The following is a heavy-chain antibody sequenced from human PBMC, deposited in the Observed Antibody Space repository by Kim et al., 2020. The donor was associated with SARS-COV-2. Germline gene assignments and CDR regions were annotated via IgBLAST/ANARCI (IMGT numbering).Heavy chain of an antibody. CDR3: ATVKSVVEDVFD. CDR1: GFGFSGYD. D-gene: IGHD2-21*01. Sequence: GGSLRLSCAASGFGFSGYDMSWVRQIPGKGLECVGDISKGGTNVFYTDSLKGRFTISRDNAKNSLYLQMNNLRVEDTAVYYCATVKSVVEDVFD. V-gene: IGHV3-11*04. CDR2: ISKGGTNV. J-gene: IGHJ3*02.